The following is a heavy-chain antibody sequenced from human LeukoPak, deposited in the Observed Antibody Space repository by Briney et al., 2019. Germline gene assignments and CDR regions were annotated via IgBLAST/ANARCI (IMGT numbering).Heavy chain of an antibody. CDR1: GGSISSSSYY. Sequence: SETLSLTCTVSGGSISSSSYYWGWIRQPPGKGLEWIGSIYYSGSTYYNPSLKSRVTISVDTSKNQFSLKLSSVTAADTAVYYCARGAAAAGTDYYYYMDVWGKGPRSPSP. J-gene: IGHJ6*03. D-gene: IGHD6-13*01. CDR3: ARGAAAAGTDYYYYMDV. V-gene: IGHV4-39*07. CDR2: IYYSGST.